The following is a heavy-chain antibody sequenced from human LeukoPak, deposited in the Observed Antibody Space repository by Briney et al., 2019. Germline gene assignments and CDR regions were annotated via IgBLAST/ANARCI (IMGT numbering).Heavy chain of an antibody. CDR2: INHSGST. V-gene: IGHV4-34*01. CDR1: GGSFSGYY. CDR3: ARPSYVWGSYRYEYYFDY. D-gene: IGHD3-16*02. J-gene: IGHJ4*02. Sequence: SETLSLTCAVYGGSFSGYYWSWIRQPPGKGLEWIGEINHSGSTNYNPSLKSRVTISVDTSKNQFSPKLSSVTAADTAVYYCARPSYVWGSYRYEYYFDYWGQGTLVTVSS.